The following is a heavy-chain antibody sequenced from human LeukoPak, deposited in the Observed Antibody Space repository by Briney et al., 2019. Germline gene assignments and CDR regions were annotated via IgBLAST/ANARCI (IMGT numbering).Heavy chain of an antibody. V-gene: IGHV4-39*01. Sequence: SETLSLTCSVSGAYISTSSHYWGWICQPLGKGLEWIGSMYYGGRTHYNPSLKSRVTISADTSKSQLSLKVTSVTAADTAVYYCATMVPRGLYYFDYWGRGTLVTVSS. CDR1: GAYISTSSHY. J-gene: IGHJ4*02. CDR3: ATMVPRGLYYFDY. CDR2: MYYGGRT. D-gene: IGHD2-8*01.